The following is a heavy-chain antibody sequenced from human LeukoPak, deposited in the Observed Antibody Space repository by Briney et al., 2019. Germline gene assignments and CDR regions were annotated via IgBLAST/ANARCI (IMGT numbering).Heavy chain of an antibody. CDR3: ARARYRSGGSCYLGGYYYYGMDV. CDR2: IYYSGST. V-gene: IGHV4-61*01. J-gene: IGHJ6*02. D-gene: IGHD2-15*01. CDR1: GGSISSSNW. Sequence: SETLSLTCAVSGGSISSSNWWSWIRQPPGKGLEWIGYIYYSGSTNYNPSLKSRVTISVDTSKNQFSLKLSSVTAADTAVYYCARARYRSGGSCYLGGYYYYGMDVWGQGTTVTVSS.